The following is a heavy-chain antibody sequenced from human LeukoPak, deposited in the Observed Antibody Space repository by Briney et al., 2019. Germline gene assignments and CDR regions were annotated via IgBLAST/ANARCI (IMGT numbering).Heavy chain of an antibody. CDR3: ARGLAAAGYYYYYGMDV. Sequence: SETLSLTCAVYGGSFSGYYWSWIRQPPGKGLEWIGEINHSGSTNYNPSLKSRVTISVDTSKNQFSLKLSSVTAADTAVYYCARGLAAAGYYYYYGMDVWGQGTLVTVSS. J-gene: IGHJ6*02. V-gene: IGHV4-34*01. CDR2: INHSGST. D-gene: IGHD6-13*01. CDR1: GGSFSGYY.